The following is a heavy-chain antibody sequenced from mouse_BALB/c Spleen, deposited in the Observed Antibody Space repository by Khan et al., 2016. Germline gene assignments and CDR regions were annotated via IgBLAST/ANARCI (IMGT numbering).Heavy chain of an antibody. CDR1: GYTFTTYT. J-gene: IGHJ3*02. D-gene: IGHD2-1*01. V-gene: IGHV1-4*01. CDR3: TRGDGNNGY. CDR2: INPASNYS. Sequence: QVQLKQSGAELARPGASVKMSCKASGYTFTTYTMQWVKQRPGQGLEWIGYINPASNYSNYNQKFKDKATLTAVRSSSTAYMQLSSLTSEDSAVYYCTRGDGNNGYWGQGTLVTVSA.